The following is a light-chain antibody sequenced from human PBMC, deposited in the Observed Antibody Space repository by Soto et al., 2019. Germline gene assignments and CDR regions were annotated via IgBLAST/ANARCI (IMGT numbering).Light chain of an antibody. J-gene: IGKJ1*01. Sequence: EIVLTQSPGTLSSSPGERATLSCRASQIVTSNYLAWYQQKRGQAPRLLIWGASIRATGLPDRFSGGGSGTDFTLTISRLEAEDFAVYYCQQYGSSPGTFDQGTKVEI. CDR1: QIVTSNY. V-gene: IGKV3-20*01. CDR3: QQYGSSPGT. CDR2: GAS.